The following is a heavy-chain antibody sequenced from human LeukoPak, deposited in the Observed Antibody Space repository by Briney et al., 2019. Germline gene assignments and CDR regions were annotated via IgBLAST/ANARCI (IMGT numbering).Heavy chain of an antibody. CDR1: GGSISSSSHN. J-gene: IGHJ4*02. CDR3: ASVKYSGYDYYFDY. D-gene: IGHD5-12*01. CDR2: IYYSGST. V-gene: IGHV4-39*01. Sequence: SETLSLTCIVSGGSISSSSHNWGWIRQPPGKGLEWIGSIYYSGSTYYNPSLKSRLTISVDTSKNQFSLKLSSVTAADTAVFYCASVKYSGYDYYFDYWGQGTLVTVSS.